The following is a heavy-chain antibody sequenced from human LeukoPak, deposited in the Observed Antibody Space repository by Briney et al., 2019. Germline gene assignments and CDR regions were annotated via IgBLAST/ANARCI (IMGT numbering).Heavy chain of an antibody. CDR3: ARYYYDSSEAGFLDY. V-gene: IGHV3-23*01. Sequence: PGGSLRLSCAASGFTFNSYGMSWVRQAPGKGLEWVSALSGSGGSTYYADSVKGRFTISRDNSKNTLYLQMNRLRAEDTAVYYCARYYYDSSEAGFLDYWGQGTLVTVSS. D-gene: IGHD3-22*01. CDR1: GFTFNSYG. CDR2: LSGSGGST. J-gene: IGHJ4*02.